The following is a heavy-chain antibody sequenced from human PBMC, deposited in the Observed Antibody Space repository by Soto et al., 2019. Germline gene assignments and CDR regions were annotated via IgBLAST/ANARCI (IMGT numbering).Heavy chain of an antibody. CDR2: INPSGGST. CDR3: ARFKDNTDSNYAFDY. J-gene: IGHJ4*02. Sequence: VASVKVSCKASGYTFTSYYIHWVRQAPGQGLAWMGIINPSGGSTSYAQKFQGKVTITRDTSTITGDMELSSLRSEDTAVYYGARFKDNTDSNYAFDYWGQGTLVTVSS. V-gene: IGHV1-46*01. CDR1: GYTFTSYY. D-gene: IGHD4-4*01.